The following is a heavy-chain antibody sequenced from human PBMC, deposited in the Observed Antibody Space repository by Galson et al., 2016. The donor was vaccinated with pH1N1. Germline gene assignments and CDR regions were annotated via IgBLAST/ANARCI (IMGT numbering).Heavy chain of an antibody. Sequence: SLRLSCAASGFTFSGRQMDWVRQAPGKGLEWVGRSRKRVNIYTTEYAPSVQGRFTISRDDAKKSLYLDMNSLEPEDTAVYYCARVLEGGVDVWGQGTSVTVSS. J-gene: IGHJ6*02. CDR1: GFTFSGRQ. V-gene: IGHV3-72*01. CDR3: ARVLEGGVDV. CDR2: SRKRVNIYTT.